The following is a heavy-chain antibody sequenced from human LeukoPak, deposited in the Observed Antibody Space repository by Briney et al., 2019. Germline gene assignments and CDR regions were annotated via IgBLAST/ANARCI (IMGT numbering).Heavy chain of an antibody. Sequence: GGSLRLSCAASGFTFSDHYMIWIRQAPGKGLEWVSYISSSGSYTNYADSVKGRFTISRDNAKNSLYLQMNSLRAEDTAVYYCARRASAALKYAFDYWGQGTLVTVSS. D-gene: IGHD6-13*01. CDR3: ARRASAALKYAFDY. J-gene: IGHJ4*02. CDR1: GFTFSDHY. CDR2: ISSSGSYT. V-gene: IGHV3-11*03.